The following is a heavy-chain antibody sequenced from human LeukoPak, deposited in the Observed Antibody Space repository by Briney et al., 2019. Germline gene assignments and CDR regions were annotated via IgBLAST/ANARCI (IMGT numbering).Heavy chain of an antibody. V-gene: IGHV4-4*07. D-gene: IGHD6-19*01. CDR1: GDSISSYY. CDR3: ARDRQWLVDH. CDR2: VYVTGST. Sequence: SETLSLTCTVPGDSISSYYWSWIRQPAGKGLEWIGRVYVTGSTNLNPALQSRVTMSVDASKNQFSLKLTSVTAADTAVYYCARDRQWLVDHWGQGTLVTVSS. J-gene: IGHJ5*02.